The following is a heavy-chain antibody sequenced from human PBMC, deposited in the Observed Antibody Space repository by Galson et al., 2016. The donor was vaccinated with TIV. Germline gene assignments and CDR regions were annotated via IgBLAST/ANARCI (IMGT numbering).Heavy chain of an antibody. CDR1: GYRFSDDW. CDR2: IYPGASDT. CDR3: ATPSSGWPNYFDN. Sequence: QSGAEVKKPGESLKISCRGSGYRFSDDWIGWVRQTSEEGLEWMGVIYPGASDTKYSPSFQGNVTISDDKSNNTANLQWNSLKASDTAIYFLATPSSGWPNYFDNWGQGTQVIVSS. J-gene: IGHJ4*02. V-gene: IGHV5-51*01. D-gene: IGHD6-19*01.